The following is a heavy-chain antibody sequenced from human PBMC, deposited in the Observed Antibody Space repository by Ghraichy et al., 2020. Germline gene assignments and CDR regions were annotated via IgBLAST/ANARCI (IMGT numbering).Heavy chain of an antibody. V-gene: IGHV4-4*07. CDR3: ARNRLDAFDI. Sequence: PETLSLTCTISGGSISGYFWTWIRQPAGKGLEWIGRIYSSGTTKDNPSLTSRVTLSVDTSKNQFSLRLSSVTAADTAVYYCARNRLDAFDIWGQGTMVTVSS. J-gene: IGHJ3*02. CDR1: GGSISGYF. CDR2: IYSSGTT.